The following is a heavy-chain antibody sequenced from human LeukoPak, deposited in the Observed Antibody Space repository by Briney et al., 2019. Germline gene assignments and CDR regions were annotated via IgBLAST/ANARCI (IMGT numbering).Heavy chain of an antibody. CDR1: GFTFSSYA. CDR2: TRNKANSYTT. V-gene: IGHV3-72*01. D-gene: IGHD3-3*01. Sequence: GGSLRLSCAASGFTFSSYAMSWVRQAPGKGLEWVGRTRNKANSYTTEYAASVKGRFTISRDDSKNSLYLQMNSLKTEDTAVYYCARDRGLTIFGVHYYYMDVWGKGTTVTVSS. CDR3: ARDRGLTIFGVHYYYMDV. J-gene: IGHJ6*03.